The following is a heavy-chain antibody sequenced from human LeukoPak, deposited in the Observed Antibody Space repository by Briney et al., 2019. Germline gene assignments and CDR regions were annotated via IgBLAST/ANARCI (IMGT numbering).Heavy chain of an antibody. D-gene: IGHD6-13*01. CDR1: GGTFSSYA. CDR2: IIPIFGTA. V-gene: IGHV1-69*13. CDR3: ARSAAAGTWVDY. J-gene: IGHJ4*02. Sequence: ASVKVSCKDSGGTFSSYAISWVRQAPGQGLEWMGGIIPIFGTANYAQKFQGRVTITADESTSTAYMELSSLRSEDTAVYYCARSAAAGTWVDYWGQGTLVTVSS.